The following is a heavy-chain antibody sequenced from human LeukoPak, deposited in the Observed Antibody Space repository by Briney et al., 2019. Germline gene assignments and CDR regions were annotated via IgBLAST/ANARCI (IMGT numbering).Heavy chain of an antibody. Sequence: GASVKVSCKASGYIFTTYGISWVRQAPGQGLEWMGWINTYNGNIDYAQKLQGRVTMTTDTSTSTAYMEVSRLRSDDTAVYYCARANFLYCSSSTCLFDYWGQGTLVTVSS. CDR3: ARANFLYCSSSTCLFDY. J-gene: IGHJ4*02. V-gene: IGHV1-18*01. CDR1: GYIFTTYG. D-gene: IGHD2-2*01. CDR2: INTYNGNI.